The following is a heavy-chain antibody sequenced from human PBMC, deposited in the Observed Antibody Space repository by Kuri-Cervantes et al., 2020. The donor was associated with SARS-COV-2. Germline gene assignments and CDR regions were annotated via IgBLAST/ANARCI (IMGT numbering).Heavy chain of an antibody. D-gene: IGHD3/OR15-3a*01. CDR2: IISSSSYI. Sequence: GGSLRLSCAASGFTFSGYSMNWVRQAPGKGLEWVASIISSSSYIYYADSLRGRFTISRDNAKNSLYLQMSSLRAEDTAVYYCARDSEGKYDLWSGYQYYYFYGMDVWGQGTAVTVSS. J-gene: IGHJ6*02. CDR1: GFTFSGYS. CDR3: ARDSEGKYDLWSGYQYYYFYGMDV. V-gene: IGHV3-21*01.